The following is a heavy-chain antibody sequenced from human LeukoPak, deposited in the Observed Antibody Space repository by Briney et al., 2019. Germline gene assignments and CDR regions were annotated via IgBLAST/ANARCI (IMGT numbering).Heavy chain of an antibody. D-gene: IGHD1-26*01. V-gene: IGHV3-30*02. J-gene: IGHJ4*02. CDR1: GFSLRSYG. CDR3: AKDTSPTGVVGSTSGYYFDY. CDR2: TWYGGTNK. Sequence: GGSLRLSCAASGFSLRSYGMHWVRQAPGKGLEWVAVTWYGGTNKYYADSVKGRFTISRGNSKNTLYLQMDSLRAEDTAVYYCAKDTSPTGVVGSTSGYYFDYWGQGTLVTVSS.